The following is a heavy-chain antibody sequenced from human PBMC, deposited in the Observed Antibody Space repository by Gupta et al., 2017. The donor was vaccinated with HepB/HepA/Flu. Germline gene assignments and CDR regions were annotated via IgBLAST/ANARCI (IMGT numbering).Heavy chain of an antibody. V-gene: IGHV3-66*01. CDR1: GFTVSSNY. CDR2: IYSGGST. CDR3: ARARGYQLPQLNWFDP. D-gene: IGHD2-2*01. Sequence: EVQLVESGGGLVQPGGSLRLSCAASGFTVSSNYMSWVRQAPGKGLEWVSVIYSGGSTYYPDSVKGRFTISRDNSKNTLYLQMNSLRAEDTAVYYCARARGYQLPQLNWFDPWGQGTLVTVSS. J-gene: IGHJ5*02.